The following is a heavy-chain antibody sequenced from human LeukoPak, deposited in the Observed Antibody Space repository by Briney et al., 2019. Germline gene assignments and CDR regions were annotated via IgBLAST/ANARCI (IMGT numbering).Heavy chain of an antibody. CDR1: GFTFSDHS. CDR2: NSSSARSQ. V-gene: IGHV3-21*01. D-gene: IGHD4-17*01. J-gene: IGHJ4*02. Sequence: AGSLTLSCAASGFTFSDHSMTWVRQVPGKGLEWDSSNSSSARSQHYPDSRKCRISISRDNAKNSLYLQMSSLRPEDTAGYYCAKGIGDYLHYYFDYWGQGTLVTVSS. CDR3: AKGIGDYLHYYFDY.